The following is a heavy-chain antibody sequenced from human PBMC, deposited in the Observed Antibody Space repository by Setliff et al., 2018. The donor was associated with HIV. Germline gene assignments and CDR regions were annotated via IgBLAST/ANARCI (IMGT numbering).Heavy chain of an antibody. CDR1: GGIVS. V-gene: IGHV1-69*10. D-gene: IGHD1-26*01. CDR3: ARARGIVAAVHY. J-gene: IGHJ4*02. CDR2: IIPILGIP. Sequence: GASVKVSCKASGGIVSINWVRQAPGQRLEWMGGIIPILGIPNYAQKFQGRVTITADKSTTTVYMELSSLGSEDTAVYYCARARGIVAAVHYWGQGTLVTVSS.